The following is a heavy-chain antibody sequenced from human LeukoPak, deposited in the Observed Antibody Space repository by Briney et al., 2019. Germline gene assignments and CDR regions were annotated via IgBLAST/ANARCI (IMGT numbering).Heavy chain of an antibody. Sequence: SETLSLTCTVSGGSISSHDYYWGWIRQPPGKGLEWIGSIHYSGTTYYNLSLKSRVTISVDTSKNQFSLNLNSVTAADTAVYYCARAYFSSWYMNWFDPWGQGTLVTVSS. D-gene: IGHD6-13*01. V-gene: IGHV4-39*07. CDR2: IHYSGTT. CDR1: GGSISSHDYY. J-gene: IGHJ5*02. CDR3: ARAYFSSWYMNWFDP.